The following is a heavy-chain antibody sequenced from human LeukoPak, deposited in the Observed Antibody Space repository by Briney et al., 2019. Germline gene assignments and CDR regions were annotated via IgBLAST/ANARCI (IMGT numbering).Heavy chain of an antibody. CDR2: IIPIFGIA. V-gene: IGHV1-69*04. Sequence: ASVKVSCKGSGGTFSSYAISWVRQAPGQGLEWMGRIIPIFGIANYAQKFQGRVTITADKSTSTAYMELSRLRSEDAAVYYCARDKDLRFLEWFIDYWGQGTLVTVSS. D-gene: IGHD3-3*01. J-gene: IGHJ4*02. CDR1: GGTFSSYA. CDR3: ARDKDLRFLEWFIDY.